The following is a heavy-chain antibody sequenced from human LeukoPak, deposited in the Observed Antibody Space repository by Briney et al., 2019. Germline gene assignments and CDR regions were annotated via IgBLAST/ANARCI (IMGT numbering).Heavy chain of an antibody. CDR3: AKGKAGGLVDLFDP. Sequence: PGGSLRLSCAASGFTDSSNYMSWVSQAPGKGLEWVSVIYSGGSTYYADSVKGRFTISRDNSKSTLYMQMNSLRAEETSVYYCAKGKAGGLVDLFDPWGQGTLVTVSS. CDR1: GFTDSSNY. CDR2: IYSGGST. J-gene: IGHJ5*02. V-gene: IGHV3-66*01. D-gene: IGHD3/OR15-3a*01.